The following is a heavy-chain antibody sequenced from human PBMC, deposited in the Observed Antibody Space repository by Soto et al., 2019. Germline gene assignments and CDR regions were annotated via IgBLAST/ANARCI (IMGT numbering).Heavy chain of an antibody. CDR3: ASGVYCISTSCPPPNYFAY. D-gene: IGHD2-2*01. J-gene: IGHJ4*02. CDR1: GYTFTSYG. Sequence: GASVKVSCKASGYTFTSYGISWVRQAPGQGLEWMGWISAYNGNTNYAQKLQGRVTMTTDTSTSTAYMELSSLRSDDTAVYYCASGVYCISTSCPPPNYFAYWGQGTLVTVSS. V-gene: IGHV1-18*01. CDR2: ISAYNGNT.